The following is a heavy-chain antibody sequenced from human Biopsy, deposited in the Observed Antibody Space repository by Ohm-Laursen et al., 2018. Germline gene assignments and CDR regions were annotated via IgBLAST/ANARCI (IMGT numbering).Heavy chain of an antibody. Sequence: GASVKVSCKFSSYTFTDYNIHWMRQAPGQGLEWLGYINCKTGATNYAQKFQGTVTMTRDTSISTAYLALGSLRSADTAIYYCARDPLNGHKHFDYWGQGSLVTVSS. J-gene: IGHJ4*02. CDR3: ARDPLNGHKHFDY. CDR2: INCKTGAT. CDR1: SYTFTDYN. D-gene: IGHD2-8*01. V-gene: IGHV1-2*02.